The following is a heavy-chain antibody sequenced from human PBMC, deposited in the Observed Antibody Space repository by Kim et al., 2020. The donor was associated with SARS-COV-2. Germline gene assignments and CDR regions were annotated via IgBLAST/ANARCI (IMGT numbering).Heavy chain of an antibody. CDR2: IWNDGSNK. J-gene: IGHJ4*02. D-gene: IGHD3-16*01. CDR3: AKDHYGYVD. Sequence: GGSLRLSCAASGFTFSSYAMNWVRQAPGKGLEWVAVIWNDGSNKYYADSVKGRFTISRDNSKNTLYLQMNSLRAEDTAVYYCAKDHYGYVDWGQGNLVTVSP. CDR1: GFTFSSYA. V-gene: IGHV3-33*06.